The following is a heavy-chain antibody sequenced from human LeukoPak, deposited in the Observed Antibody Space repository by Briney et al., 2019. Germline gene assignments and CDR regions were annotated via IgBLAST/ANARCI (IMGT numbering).Heavy chain of an antibody. Sequence: ASVTVSFKASGYTFTSFDFNWVRPATGQGLEWMGWMKSNNGHTGYAQKFQGRVTMTRDTSISTAYMELSSLTFEDTAVYYCARGPPNWGMVGYWGQGTLVTVSS. CDR2: MKSNNGHT. CDR3: ARGPPNWGMVGY. D-gene: IGHD7-27*01. J-gene: IGHJ4*02. V-gene: IGHV1-8*01. CDR1: GYTFTSFD.